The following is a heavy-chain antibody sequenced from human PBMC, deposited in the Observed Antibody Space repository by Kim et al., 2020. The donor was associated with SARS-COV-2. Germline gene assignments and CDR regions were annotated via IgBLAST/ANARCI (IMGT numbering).Heavy chain of an antibody. V-gene: IGHV4-39*01. CDR2: IYYSGST. D-gene: IGHD2-2*01. Sequence: SETLSLTCTVSGGSISSSSYCWGWIRQPPGKGLEWIGSIYYSGSTYYNPSLKSRVTISVDTSKNQFSLKLSSVTAADTAVYYCARHVGPYRGIVIVPAAPDIWGQGTMVTVSS. J-gene: IGHJ3*02. CDR1: GGSISSSSYC. CDR3: ARHVGPYRGIVIVPAAPDI.